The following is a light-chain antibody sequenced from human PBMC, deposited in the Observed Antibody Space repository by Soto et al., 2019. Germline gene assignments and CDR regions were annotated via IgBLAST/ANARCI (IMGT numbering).Light chain of an antibody. Sequence: DIHMTQSPSSVSASVGDRVTITCRASQGISSWLAWYQQKPGKAPKLLIYTVSILTSGVPSSYSGSGSGTDFTLTISSLQPEGFATYYCQQANSFPLTFGGGTKVEMK. CDR2: TVS. CDR3: QQANSFPLT. J-gene: IGKJ4*01. CDR1: QGISSW. V-gene: IGKV1-12*01.